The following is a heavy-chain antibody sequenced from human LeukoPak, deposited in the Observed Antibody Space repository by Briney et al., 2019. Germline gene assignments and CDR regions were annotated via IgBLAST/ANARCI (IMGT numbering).Heavy chain of an antibody. CDR1: GFTFSSYA. J-gene: IGHJ4*02. V-gene: IGHV3-23*01. CDR2: ITNGGGST. CDR3: VKDRGFWSGFGSYYFDF. D-gene: IGHD3-3*01. Sequence: GGSLRLSCSASGFTFSSYAMSWVRQAPGKGLEWVSGITNGGGSTYYADSVKGRLTISRDNSKNTLYLQMNSLRTEDTAAYYCVKDRGFWSGFGSYYFDFWGQGTLVTVSS.